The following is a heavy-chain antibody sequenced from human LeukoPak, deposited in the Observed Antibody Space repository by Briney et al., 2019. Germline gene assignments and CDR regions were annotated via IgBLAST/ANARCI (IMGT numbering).Heavy chain of an antibody. CDR2: IFDNENT. CDR1: SGTITSGGKS. D-gene: IGHD1-14*01. V-gene: IGHV4-30-4*07. CDR3: ARVTLTTTARAFDI. Sequence: SETLSLTCTVSSGTITSGGKSWSWIRPPPGKGLEWLGNIFDNENTVYNPSLRSRLTISLDTSKSQFSLKLTSVTAADTAIYYCARVTLTTTARAFDIWGQGTMVTVSS. J-gene: IGHJ3*02.